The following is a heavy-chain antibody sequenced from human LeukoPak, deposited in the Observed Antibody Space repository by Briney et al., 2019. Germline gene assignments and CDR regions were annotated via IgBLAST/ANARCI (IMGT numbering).Heavy chain of an antibody. CDR3: AKDRGELELLQLTYYYYYGMDV. CDR1: GFTFSSYG. D-gene: IGHD1-7*01. Sequence: GGSLRLSCAASGFTFSSYGMHWVRQAPGKGLEWVAVISYDGSNKYYADSVKGRFTISRDNSKNTLYLQMNSLRAEDTAVYYCAKDRGELELLQLTYYYYYGMDVWGQGTTVTVSS. J-gene: IGHJ6*02. V-gene: IGHV3-30*18. CDR2: ISYDGSNK.